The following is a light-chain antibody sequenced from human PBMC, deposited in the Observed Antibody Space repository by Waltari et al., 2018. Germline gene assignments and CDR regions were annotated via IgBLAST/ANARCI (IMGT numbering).Light chain of an antibody. CDR1: MVIKSV. CDR3: QQASRLPIT. Sequence: AAMVIKSVLVWYQPKPGKAPKFLTSAASSLEGGVPSRFSASGSGTDFTLTISSLQPEDFATYYCQQASRLPITFGQGTRLEIK. V-gene: IGKV1D-12*01. CDR2: AAS. J-gene: IGKJ5*01.